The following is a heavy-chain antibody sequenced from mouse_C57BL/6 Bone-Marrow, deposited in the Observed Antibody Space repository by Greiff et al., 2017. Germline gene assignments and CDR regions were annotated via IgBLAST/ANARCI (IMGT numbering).Heavy chain of an antibody. CDR3: ARSYEGLITTVVAPHYFDY. D-gene: IGHD1-1*01. V-gene: IGHV1-76*01. CDR2: IYPGSGNT. CDR1: GYTFTDYY. J-gene: IGHJ2*01. Sequence: VQLQQSGAELVRPGASVKLSCKASGYTFTDYYINWVKQRPGQGLEWIARIYPGSGNTYYNEKFKGKATLTAEKSSSTAYMQLSSLTSEDSAVYFCARSYEGLITTVVAPHYFDYWGQGTTLTVSS.